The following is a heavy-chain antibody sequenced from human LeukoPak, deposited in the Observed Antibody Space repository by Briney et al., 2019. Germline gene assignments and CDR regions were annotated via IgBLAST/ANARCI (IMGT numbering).Heavy chain of an antibody. D-gene: IGHD3-3*01. CDR2: ISGSGSTI. V-gene: IGHV3-48*03. J-gene: IGHJ3*02. CDR3: AHVKPRSGSGFDN. CDR1: GFTFGSYE. Sequence: GGSLRLSCAASGFTFGSYEINWVRQAPGKGLEWVSYISGSGSTIYYADSVKGRFTISRDNAQNSLFLQMNSLRAEDTAVYYCAHVKPRSGSGFDNWGEGTMVTVSS.